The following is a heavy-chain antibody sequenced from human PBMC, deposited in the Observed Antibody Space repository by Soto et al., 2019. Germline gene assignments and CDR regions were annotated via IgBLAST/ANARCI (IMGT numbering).Heavy chain of an antibody. V-gene: IGHV1-2*04. CDR3: ARGYCSGGSCYSDDAFDI. J-gene: IGHJ3*02. D-gene: IGHD2-15*01. CDR2: INPNSGST. CDR1: GYTFTGYY. Sequence: ASVKLSCKASGYTFTGYYMHWVRQAPGQGLEWMGWINPNSGSTNYAQKFQGWVTMTRDTSISTAYMELSRLRSDDTAVYYCARGYCSGGSCYSDDAFDIWGQGTMVTVSS.